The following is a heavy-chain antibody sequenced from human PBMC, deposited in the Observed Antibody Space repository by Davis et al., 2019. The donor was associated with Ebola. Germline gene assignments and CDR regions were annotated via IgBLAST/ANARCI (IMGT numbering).Heavy chain of an antibody. CDR3: ARTMAIERSFDY. J-gene: IGHJ4*02. CDR2: INHSGST. Sequence: SETLSLTCAVYGGSFSGYYWSWIRQPPGKGLEWIGEINHSGSTNYNPSLKSRVTISVDTSKNQFSLKLSSVTAADTAVYYCARTMAIERSFDYWGQGTLVTVSS. D-gene: IGHD5-24*01. V-gene: IGHV4-34*01. CDR1: GGSFSGYY.